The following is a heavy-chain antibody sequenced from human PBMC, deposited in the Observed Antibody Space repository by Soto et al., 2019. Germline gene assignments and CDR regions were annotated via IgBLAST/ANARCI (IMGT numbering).Heavy chain of an antibody. V-gene: IGHV1-46*01. CDR2: INPDGGAT. Sequence: QVQLIQSGAEVKKPGASVIISCQASGYGFTFYYFYWVRRAPGQGLEWIGKINPDGGATSYAQTFQGRVTITSDASTGTVYMELSSLTSEDTAVYYCSRGRRHTFWGQGTQVSVSS. D-gene: IGHD2-2*02. CDR3: SRGRRHTF. CDR1: GYGFTFYY. J-gene: IGHJ4*02.